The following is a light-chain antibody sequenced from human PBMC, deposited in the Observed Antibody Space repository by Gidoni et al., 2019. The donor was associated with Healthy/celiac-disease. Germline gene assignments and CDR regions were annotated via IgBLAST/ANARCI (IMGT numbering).Light chain of an antibody. CDR1: QSISSY. Sequence: IPMTHCPSSLSASVGDRVTITCRASQSISSYLNWYQQKPGKAPKLLIYAASSLQSGVPSRLSGSGDGTDFTRTISSLQPEDFATYYCQQRYSTPRTFXXXTKVEIK. CDR3: QQRYSTPRT. J-gene: IGKJ4*01. CDR2: AAS. V-gene: IGKV1-39*01.